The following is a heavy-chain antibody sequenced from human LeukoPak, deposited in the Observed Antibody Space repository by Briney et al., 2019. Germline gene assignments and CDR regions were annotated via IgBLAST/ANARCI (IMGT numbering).Heavy chain of an antibody. CDR1: GFTFSDYY. V-gene: IGHV3-11*04. CDR3: ARARGSYAFDI. Sequence: GGSLRLSCAASGFTFSDYYMGRIRQAPGKGLEWVSYISNSGSSMYYADSVKGRFTISRDNAKNSLYLQMNSLRAEDTAVYYCARARGSYAFDIWGQGTMVTVSS. CDR2: ISNSGSSM. D-gene: IGHD1-26*01. J-gene: IGHJ3*02.